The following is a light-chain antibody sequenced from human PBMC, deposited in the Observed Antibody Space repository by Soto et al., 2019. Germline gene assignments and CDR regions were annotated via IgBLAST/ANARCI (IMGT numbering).Light chain of an antibody. CDR2: GAS. CDR1: QSVNNN. J-gene: IGKJ1*01. Sequence: TVMTQSPATLSVSTGESASLSCRASQSVNNNLAWYQQKPGQAPRLLIFGASTRATGIPDRFSGSGSGTEFTLTISSLQSEDFAVYYCHQYASSPWTFGQGTKVDIK. V-gene: IGKV3-15*01. CDR3: HQYASSPWT.